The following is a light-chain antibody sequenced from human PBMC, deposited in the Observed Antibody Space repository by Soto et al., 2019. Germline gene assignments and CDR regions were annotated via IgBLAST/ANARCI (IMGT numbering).Light chain of an antibody. CDR2: DAS. CDR1: QSVSSNY. V-gene: IGKV3-20*01. J-gene: IGKJ1*01. Sequence: IVLTQSPDTLSLSPGERATLSCRASQSVSSNYLAWYQQKLGQAPRLLIYDASRRATGIPDRLSGSGSGTEFTLTISRMEPEDFVVYYCQQYGRSPTFGHGTKVDIK. CDR3: QQYGRSPT.